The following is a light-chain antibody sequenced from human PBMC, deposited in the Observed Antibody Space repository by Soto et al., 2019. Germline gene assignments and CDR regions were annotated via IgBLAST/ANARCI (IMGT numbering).Light chain of an antibody. J-gene: IGLJ1*01. CDR1: SSNIGAGYD. Sequence: QSVLTQPPSVSGAPGQRVTISCTGSSSNIGAGYDVHWYQQLPGTAPKLLIYGNSNRPSGVPDRFSGSKSGTSASLAITGLQADDEADYYCQSYDSSPPDVFGTGTKLTVL. V-gene: IGLV1-40*01. CDR2: GNS. CDR3: QSYDSSPPDV.